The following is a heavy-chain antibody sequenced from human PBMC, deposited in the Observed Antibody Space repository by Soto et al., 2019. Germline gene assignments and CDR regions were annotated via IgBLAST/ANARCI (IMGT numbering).Heavy chain of an antibody. J-gene: IGHJ4*02. CDR2: IIPILGIA. V-gene: IGHV1-69*02. CDR3: ARGYCSGGSCSFDY. D-gene: IGHD2-15*01. CDR1: GGTFSSYT. Sequence: QVQLVQSGAEVKKPGSSVKVSCKASGGTFSSYTISWVRQAPGQGLEWMGRIIPILGIANYARKFQGRVTITADKSTSTAYMELSSLRSEDTAVYYCARGYCSGGSCSFDYWGQGTLVTVSS.